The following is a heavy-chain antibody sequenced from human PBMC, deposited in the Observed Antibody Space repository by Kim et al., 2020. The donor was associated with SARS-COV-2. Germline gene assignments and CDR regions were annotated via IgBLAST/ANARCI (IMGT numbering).Heavy chain of an antibody. V-gene: IGHV3-48*02. J-gene: IGHJ4*02. Sequence: ADSGKGRFTISRDNAKNSLYLQMNSLRDEDTAVYYCAREDTAMVNPSFDYWGQGTLVTVSS. D-gene: IGHD5-18*01. CDR3: AREDTAMVNPSFDY.